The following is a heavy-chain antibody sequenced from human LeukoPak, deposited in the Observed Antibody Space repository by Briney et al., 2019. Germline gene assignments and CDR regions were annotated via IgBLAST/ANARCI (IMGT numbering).Heavy chain of an antibody. V-gene: IGHV4-34*01. CDR3: ARPLSSVGSGIGYNNFAFDI. CDR1: GGSFSGYY. CDR2: INHSGST. D-gene: IGHD3-10*01. Sequence: PSETLSLTCAVYGGSFSGYYWSWIRQPPGKGLEWSGEINHSGSTNYNPSLKSRVTISVDTSKNQFSLKLSSVTAADTAVYYCARPLSSVGSGIGYNNFAFDIWGQGTMVTVSS. J-gene: IGHJ3*02.